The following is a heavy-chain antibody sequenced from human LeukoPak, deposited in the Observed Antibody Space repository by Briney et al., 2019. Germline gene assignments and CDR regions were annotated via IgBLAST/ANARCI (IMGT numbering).Heavy chain of an antibody. CDR2: ISYDGSLK. Sequence: GGSLRLSCAASGFTFTSYAMHWVRQAPGKGLEWVAAISYDGSLKYYADSVRGRFTISRDNSKNTLYLQMNSLRTEDTAVYYCAKVSLEKQLWLPFDYWGQGTLVTVSS. CDR1: GFTFTSYA. V-gene: IGHV3-30*18. CDR3: AKVSLEKQLWLPFDY. D-gene: IGHD5-18*01. J-gene: IGHJ4*02.